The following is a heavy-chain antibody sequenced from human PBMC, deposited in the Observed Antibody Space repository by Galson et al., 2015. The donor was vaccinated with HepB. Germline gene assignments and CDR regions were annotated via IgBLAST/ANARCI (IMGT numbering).Heavy chain of an antibody. CDR1: GYTFTSYG. J-gene: IGHJ4*02. CDR3: AKKAGGLAVPGILTSFDY. D-gene: IGHD6-19*01. Sequence: SVKVSCKASGYTFTSYGISWVRQAPGQGLEWMGWISAYNGNTNYADSVKGRFTISRDNSKNSLYLQMNSLRAEDTAVYYCAKKAGGLAVPGILTSFDYWGQGTLVTVSS. V-gene: IGHV1-18*01. CDR2: ISAYNGNT.